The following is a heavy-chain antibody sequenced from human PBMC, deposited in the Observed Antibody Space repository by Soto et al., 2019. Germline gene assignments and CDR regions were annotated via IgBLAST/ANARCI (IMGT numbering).Heavy chain of an antibody. CDR3: ATVSRITMIVVVIPGGAFDI. Sequence: ASVKVSCKVSGYTLTELSMHWVRQAPGKGLEWMGGFDPEDGETIYAQKFQGRVTMTEDTSTDTAYMELSSLRSEDTAVYYCATVSRITMIVVVIPGGAFDIWGQGTMVTVSS. V-gene: IGHV1-24*01. J-gene: IGHJ3*02. CDR1: GYTLTELS. CDR2: FDPEDGET. D-gene: IGHD3-22*01.